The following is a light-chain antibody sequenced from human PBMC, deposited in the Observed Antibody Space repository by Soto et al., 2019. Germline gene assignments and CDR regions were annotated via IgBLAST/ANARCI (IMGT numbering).Light chain of an antibody. CDR1: QDISAW. CDR2: KAT. V-gene: IGKV1-5*03. CDR3: KQYSAFPWT. Sequence: DIQMTQSPSTLSASVGDIVTITCRASQDISAWLAWYQQKPGKPPKLVIYKATALETGVPSRFSGSGSGTEFTLTIRSLQPDDFTTYYCKQYSAFPWTFGQGTKVDIK. J-gene: IGKJ1*01.